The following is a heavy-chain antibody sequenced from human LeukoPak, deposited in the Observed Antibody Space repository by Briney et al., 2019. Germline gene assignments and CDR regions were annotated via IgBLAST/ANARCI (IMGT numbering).Heavy chain of an antibody. Sequence: SETLSFTCTVSGGSTSSSSWNWLRQPPGKGLEWIGYIYYSGSTKYNPSLESRVTISVDTSKSQISLKLRSVTAADTAIYYCARRQQTGGDNGLHNWFDPWGQGTLVTVSS. CDR1: GGSTSSSS. CDR3: ARRQQTGGDNGLHNWFDP. D-gene: IGHD2-21*01. CDR2: IYYSGST. V-gene: IGHV4-59*08. J-gene: IGHJ5*02.